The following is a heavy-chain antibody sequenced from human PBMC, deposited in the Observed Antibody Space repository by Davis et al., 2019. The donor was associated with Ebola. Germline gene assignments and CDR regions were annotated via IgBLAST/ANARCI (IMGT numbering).Heavy chain of an antibody. CDR3: ARGGLVQYSYYMDV. D-gene: IGHD6-6*01. J-gene: IGHJ6*03. CDR1: GGTFSSYA. Sequence: SVKVSCKASGGTFSSYAISWVRQAPGQGLEWMGGIIPILGIANYAQKFQGRVTITADESTSTAYMELSSLRSEDTAVYYCARGGLVQYSYYMDVWGKGTTVTVSS. V-gene: IGHV1-69*10. CDR2: IIPILGIA.